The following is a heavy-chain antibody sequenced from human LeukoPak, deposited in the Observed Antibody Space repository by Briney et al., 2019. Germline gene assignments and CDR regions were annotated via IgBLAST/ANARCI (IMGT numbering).Heavy chain of an antibody. CDR1: GFTFSSYS. D-gene: IGHD6-13*01. J-gene: IGHJ4*02. CDR3: AGEVIAAAHGY. CDR2: ISSSSSYI. Sequence: GGSLRLSCAASGFTFSSYSMNWVRQAPGKGLEWVSSISSSSSYIYYADSVKGRFTISRDNAKNSLYLQMNSLRAEDTAVYYCAGEVIAAAHGYWGQGTLVTVSS. V-gene: IGHV3-21*01.